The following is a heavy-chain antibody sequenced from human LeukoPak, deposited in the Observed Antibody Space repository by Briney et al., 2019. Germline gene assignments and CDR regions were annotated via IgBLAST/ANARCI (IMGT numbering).Heavy chain of an antibody. CDR3: ARETSQYYYDSRFYFDY. CDR2: ISSSSSYI. CDR1: GFTFNSYS. J-gene: IGHJ4*02. D-gene: IGHD3-22*01. V-gene: IGHV3-21*01. Sequence: GGSLRLSCAASGFTFNSYSMNWVRQAPGKGLEWVSSISSSSSYIYYADSVKGRFTISRDNAKNSLYLQMNSLRAEDTAVYYCARETSQYYYDSRFYFDYWGQGTLVTVSS.